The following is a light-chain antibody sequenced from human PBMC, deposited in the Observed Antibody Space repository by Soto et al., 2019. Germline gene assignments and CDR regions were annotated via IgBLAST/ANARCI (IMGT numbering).Light chain of an antibody. CDR2: EVS. CDR3: SSYTTSSTML. CDR1: SSDVGGYNY. J-gene: IGLJ2*01. V-gene: IGLV2-14*01. Sequence: QSVLTQPASVSGSPGQSITISCTGTSSDVGGYNYVSWYQQYPGKAPKLVIYEVSHRPSGVSNRFSGSKSGNTASLTVSGLQAEDEADYYCSSYTTSSTMLFGGGTKLTVL.